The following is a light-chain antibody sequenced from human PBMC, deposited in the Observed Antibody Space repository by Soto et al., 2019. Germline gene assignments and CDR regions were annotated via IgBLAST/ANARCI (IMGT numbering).Light chain of an antibody. CDR2: DNH. CDR1: NSNIGRDY. J-gene: IGLJ3*02. CDR3: ATWDSSLRTGV. V-gene: IGLV1-51*01. Sequence: QSVLTQPPSVSAAPGQKVTIPCSGSNSNIGRDYVYWYQQLPGTAPKLLIYDNHERPSGIPDRFSGSKSGTSASLGITGLQTGDEADYYCATWDSSLRTGVFGGGTKLTVL.